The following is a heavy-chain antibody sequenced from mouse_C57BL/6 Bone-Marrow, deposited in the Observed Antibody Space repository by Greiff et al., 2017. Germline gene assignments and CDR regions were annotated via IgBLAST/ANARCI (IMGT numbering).Heavy chain of an antibody. D-gene: IGHD1-1*01. CDR3: ARWTTVVGHWYFDV. CDR2: INPSSGYT. J-gene: IGHJ1*03. V-gene: IGHV1-4*01. CDR1: GYTFTSYT. Sequence: QVQLQQSGAELARPGASVKMSCKASGYTFTSYTMHWVKQRPGQGLEWIGYINPSSGYTKYNQKFKYKATLTADKSSSTAYMQLSSLTSEDSAVYYCARWTTVVGHWYFDVWGTGTTVTVSS.